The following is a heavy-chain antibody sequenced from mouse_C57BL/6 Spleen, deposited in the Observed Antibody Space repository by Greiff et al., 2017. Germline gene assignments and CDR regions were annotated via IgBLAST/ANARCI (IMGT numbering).Heavy chain of an antibody. CDR1: GFTFSSYG. Sequence: EVQLQQSGGDLVKPGGSLKLSCAASGFTFSSYGMSWVRQTPDKRLEWVATISSGGSYTYYPDSVKGRFTISRDNAKNTLYLQMSSLKSEDTAMYYCARHGYGSTWFAYWGQGTLVTVSA. J-gene: IGHJ3*01. CDR3: ARHGYGSTWFAY. V-gene: IGHV5-6*01. CDR2: ISSGGSYT. D-gene: IGHD1-1*01.